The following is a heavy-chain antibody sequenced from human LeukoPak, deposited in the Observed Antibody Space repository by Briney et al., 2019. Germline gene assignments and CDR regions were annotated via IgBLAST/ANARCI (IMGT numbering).Heavy chain of an antibody. CDR1: GFIFSNDA. J-gene: IGHJ4*02. CDR2: IWFDGSNK. V-gene: IGHV3-33*01. Sequence: TGVTLRLSCAASGFIFSNDAMHWVRQAPGKGLEWVAFIWFDGSNKHYADSVKGRFTISRDNSEDTLYLQMNSLRAEDTAVYYCVRDPAASGFAFESWGQGALVTVSS. CDR3: VRDPAASGFAFES. D-gene: IGHD1-14*01.